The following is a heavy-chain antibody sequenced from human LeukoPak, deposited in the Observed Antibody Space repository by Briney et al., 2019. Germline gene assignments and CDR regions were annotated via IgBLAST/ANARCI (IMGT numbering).Heavy chain of an antibody. D-gene: IGHD2-15*01. J-gene: IGHJ4*02. V-gene: IGHV1-69-2*01. CDR1: VYTFSDHY. CDR2: VDPEDGEI. Sequence: ATVKISCKASVYTFSDHYMHWVQHAPGKGPEWLGHVDPEDGEIRYTQKFQGRVTVTADTSTDTSYLELSSLRSEDTAVYYCATGGIVPGDPLEYWGKGTLVTVSS. CDR3: ATGGIVPGDPLEY.